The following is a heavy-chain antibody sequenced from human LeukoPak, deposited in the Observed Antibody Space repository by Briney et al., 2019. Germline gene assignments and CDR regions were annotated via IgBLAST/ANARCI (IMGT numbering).Heavy chain of an antibody. CDR3: ATAPYGWGSHRDYNWFDP. CDR1: GYTLTELS. CDR2: FDPEDGET. V-gene: IGHV1-24*01. D-gene: IGHD3-10*01. J-gene: IGHJ5*02. Sequence: ASVTVSFKVSGYTLTELSMHWVRQAPGKGLEWMGGFDPEDGETIYAQKFQGRVTMTEDTSTDTAYMELSSLRSEDTAVYYCATAPYGWGSHRDYNWFDPWGQGTLVTVSS.